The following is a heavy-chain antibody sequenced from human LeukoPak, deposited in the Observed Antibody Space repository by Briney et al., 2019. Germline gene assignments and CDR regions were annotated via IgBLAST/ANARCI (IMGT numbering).Heavy chain of an antibody. J-gene: IGHJ4*02. D-gene: IGHD3-22*01. V-gene: IGHV3-23*01. CDR3: AKDFHASSGYYLDY. Sequence: GSLRLSCAASGFPFSGYAMNWVRQAPGKGLEWVSAISGSGSTYYADSVKGRFTISRDNSKNTLYLQMNSLRTEDTAVYYCAKDFHASSGYYLDYWGQGTLVTVSS. CDR2: ISGSGST. CDR1: GFPFSGYA.